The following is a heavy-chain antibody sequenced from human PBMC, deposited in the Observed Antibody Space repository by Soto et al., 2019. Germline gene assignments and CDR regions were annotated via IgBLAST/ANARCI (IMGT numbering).Heavy chain of an antibody. CDR1: GYTFSTYD. CDR2: MNPNSGNT. J-gene: IGHJ6*02. Sequence: QVQLVQSGAEVKKPGASVKVSCKASGYTFSTYDINWVRQATGHGLEWMGWMNPNSGNTGYAQKFQGRVTMTRNTSISTAYMELSSLRSEDTAVYYCATPGEAATSHYYFFVMDVWGQGTTVTVSS. D-gene: IGHD6-25*01. CDR3: ATPGEAATSHYYFFVMDV. V-gene: IGHV1-8*01.